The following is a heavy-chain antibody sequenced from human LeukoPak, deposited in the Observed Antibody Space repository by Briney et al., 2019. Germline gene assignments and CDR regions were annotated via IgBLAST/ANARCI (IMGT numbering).Heavy chain of an antibody. CDR2: IYPGESDT. Sequence: GASLKISCQGSGYIFTSYWIGWVRQLPGKGLEWMGIIYPGESDTRYRPSFQGQVTISADKSISTAYLQWSSLNASDTAMYYCARSVGSPGYYYYYGMDVWGQGTTVTVSS. V-gene: IGHV5-51*01. CDR1: GYIFTSYW. CDR3: ARSVGSPGYYYYYGMDV. J-gene: IGHJ6*02.